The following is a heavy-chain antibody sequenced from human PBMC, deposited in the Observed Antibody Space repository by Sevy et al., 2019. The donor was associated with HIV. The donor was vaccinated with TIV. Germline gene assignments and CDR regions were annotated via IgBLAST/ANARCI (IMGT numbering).Heavy chain of an antibody. CDR2: IYSGGST. V-gene: IGHV3-53*01. CDR1: GFTVSSNY. CDR3: ASSTVTQYYFDY. D-gene: IGHD4-4*01. J-gene: IGHJ4*02. Sequence: GGSLRLSCAASGFTVSSNYMSWVRQAPGKGLEWVSVIYSGGSTYYADSVKGRFTISRDNSKNTLYLQMNSLRAEDTAVYYCASSTVTQYYFDYWGQGTLVTVSS.